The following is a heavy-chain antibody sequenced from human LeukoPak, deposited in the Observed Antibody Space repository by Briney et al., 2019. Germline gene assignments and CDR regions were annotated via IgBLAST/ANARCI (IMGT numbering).Heavy chain of an antibody. Sequence: HTGGSLRLSCAASGLTVNTNYMNWVRQAPGKGLEWLSVIYSGGATYYADSVKGRFTISRDNSRNTLYLQMNDLRADDTAVYYCARLVVRGVIGPWGQGSLVTVSS. V-gene: IGHV3-53*01. J-gene: IGHJ5*02. CDR1: GLTVNTNY. CDR3: ARLVVRGVIGP. CDR2: IYSGGAT. D-gene: IGHD3-10*01.